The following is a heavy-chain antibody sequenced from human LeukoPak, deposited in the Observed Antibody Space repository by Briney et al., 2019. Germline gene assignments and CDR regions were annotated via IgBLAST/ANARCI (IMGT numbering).Heavy chain of an antibody. Sequence: GGSLRLSCATSGFTFSNYGMHWVRQAPGKGLEWVAVISYDGTNKNYADSVKGRFTISRDSSKNTVYLEMNSLRGEDTAVYYCARDPEHYGSGSYLDYWGQGSLVTVSS. CDR3: ARDPEHYGSGSYLDY. CDR2: ISYDGTNK. CDR1: GFTFSNYG. V-gene: IGHV3-30*03. D-gene: IGHD3-10*01. J-gene: IGHJ4*02.